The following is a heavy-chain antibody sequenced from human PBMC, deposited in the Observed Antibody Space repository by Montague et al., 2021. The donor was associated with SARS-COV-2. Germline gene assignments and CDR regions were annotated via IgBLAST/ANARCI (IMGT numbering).Heavy chain of an antibody. CDR1: GFTFSSYW. D-gene: IGHD5-24*01. CDR2: IKQDGSEK. V-gene: IGHV3-7*01. CDR3: ARDSESREDGPNRRTSAYYYYGMDV. J-gene: IGHJ6*02. Sequence: SLRLSCAASGFTFSSYWMSWVRQAPGKGLEWVANIKQDGSEKYYVDSVKGRFTISRDNAKNSLYLQMNSLRAEDTAVYYCARDSESREDGPNRRTSAYYYYGMDVWGQGTTVTVSS.